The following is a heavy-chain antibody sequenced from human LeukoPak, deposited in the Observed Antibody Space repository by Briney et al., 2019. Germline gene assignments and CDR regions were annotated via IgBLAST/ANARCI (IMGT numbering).Heavy chain of an antibody. V-gene: IGHV3-21*01. J-gene: IGHJ6*03. D-gene: IGHD2-2*01. Sequence: PGGSLRLSWAAAGFTFSTYSMNWVSQAPGGGMEWVSSISSSSSYIYYADSLKGRFTISRDNAKNSLYLQMNSLRAEDTAVYYCARIQLNSYYYYMDVWGKGTTVTVSS. CDR3: ARIQLNSYYYYMDV. CDR2: ISSSSSYI. CDR1: GFTFSTYS.